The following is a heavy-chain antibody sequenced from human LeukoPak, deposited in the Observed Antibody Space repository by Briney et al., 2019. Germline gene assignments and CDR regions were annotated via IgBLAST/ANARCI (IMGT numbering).Heavy chain of an antibody. V-gene: IGHV4-34*01. CDR3: ARGSVVPAANGVRWFDP. J-gene: IGHJ5*02. D-gene: IGHD2-2*01. CDR2: INHSGST. CDR1: GGSFSGYY. Sequence: PSETLSLTCAVYGGSFSGYYWSWIRRPPGKGLEWIGEINHSGSTNYNPSLKSRVTISVDTSKNQFSLKLSSVTAADTAVYYCARGSVVPAANGVRWFDPWGQGTLVTVSS.